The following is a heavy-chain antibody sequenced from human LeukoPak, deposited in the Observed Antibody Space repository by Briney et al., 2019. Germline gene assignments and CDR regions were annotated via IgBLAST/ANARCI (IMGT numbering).Heavy chain of an antibody. Sequence: SETLSLTCTVSGGSISSSSYNWAWIRQPPGKGLQRIGSIYYSGITYYNPSLKSRVIISVDTSENQFSLKLTSATAADTAVYYCARRYGVYRRFDYWGQGTLVTVSS. CDR2: IYYSGIT. D-gene: IGHD4-17*01. CDR3: ARRYGVYRRFDY. J-gene: IGHJ4*02. V-gene: IGHV4-39*01. CDR1: GGSISSSSYN.